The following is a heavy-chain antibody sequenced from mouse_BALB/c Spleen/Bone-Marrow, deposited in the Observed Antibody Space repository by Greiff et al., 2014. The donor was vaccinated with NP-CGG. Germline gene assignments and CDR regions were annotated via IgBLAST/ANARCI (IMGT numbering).Heavy chain of an antibody. CDR1: GFAFSGYA. V-gene: IGHV5-9-3*01. CDR2: ISSGGSYT. J-gene: IGHJ2*01. D-gene: IGHD4-1*01. Sequence: DVHLVESGGGLVKPGGSLKLSCAASGFAFSGYAMSWVRQTPEKRLEWVATISSGGSYTYYPDSVKGRFTISRGNAKNTLYLQXXSLRSEDTAMYYCASLTGRDYWGQGTTLTVSA. CDR3: ASLTGRDY.